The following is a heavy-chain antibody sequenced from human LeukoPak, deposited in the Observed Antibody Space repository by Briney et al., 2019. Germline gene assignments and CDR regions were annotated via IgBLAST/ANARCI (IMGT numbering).Heavy chain of an antibody. CDR1: GGSISDSTYY. V-gene: IGHV4-39*07. CDR3: ARDRAPFDY. J-gene: IGHJ4*02. CDR2: IYYSGST. Sequence: SETLSLTCTVSGGSISDSTYYWGWIRQPPGKGLEWIGSIYYSGSTYYNPSLKSRVTISVDTSKNQFSLKLSSVTAADTAVYYCARDRAPFDYWGQGTLVTVSS.